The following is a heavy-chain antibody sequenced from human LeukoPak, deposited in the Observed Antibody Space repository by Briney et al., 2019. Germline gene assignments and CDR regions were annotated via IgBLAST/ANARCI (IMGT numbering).Heavy chain of an antibody. CDR3: ARTFYYYENTGYRDFFDS. Sequence: SETLSLTCTVSGGSISGGSYYWHWIRQPAGKGLEWIVRIYVGGTTNYTPSLKSRVTISADTSSNQFSLRLSSVTAADTAVYYCARTFYYYENTGYRDFFDSWGQGTLVTVSS. D-gene: IGHD3-22*01. J-gene: IGHJ4*02. CDR2: IYVGGTT. V-gene: IGHV4-61*02. CDR1: GGSISGGSYY.